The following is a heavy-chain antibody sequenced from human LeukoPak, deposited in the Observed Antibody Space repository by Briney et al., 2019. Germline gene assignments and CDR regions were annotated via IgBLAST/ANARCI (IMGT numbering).Heavy chain of an antibody. V-gene: IGHV3-30*02. J-gene: IGHJ2*01. Sequence: GGSLRLSCAASGFTFSSYGMHWVRQAPGKGLEWVAFTRYDGSNKYYADSVKSRFTISRDNAKNSLYLQMNSLRAEDTAVYYCARDSTLVRGTSSRYWYFDLWGRGTLVTVSS. CDR2: TRYDGSNK. D-gene: IGHD3-10*01. CDR3: ARDSTLVRGTSSRYWYFDL. CDR1: GFTFSSYG.